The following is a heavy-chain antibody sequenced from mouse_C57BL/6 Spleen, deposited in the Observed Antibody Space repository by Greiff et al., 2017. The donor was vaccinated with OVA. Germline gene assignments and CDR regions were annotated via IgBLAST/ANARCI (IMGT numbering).Heavy chain of an antibody. J-gene: IGHJ4*01. CDR2: ISDGGSYT. V-gene: IGHV5-4*01. Sequence: EVQGVESGGGLVKPGGSLKLSCAASGFTFSSYAMSWVRQTLEKRLEWVATISDGGSYTYYPDNVKGRFTISRDNAKNNLYLQMSHLKSEDTAMYYCARAPYLDYWGQGTSVTVSS. CDR3: ARAPYLDY. CDR1: GFTFSSYA.